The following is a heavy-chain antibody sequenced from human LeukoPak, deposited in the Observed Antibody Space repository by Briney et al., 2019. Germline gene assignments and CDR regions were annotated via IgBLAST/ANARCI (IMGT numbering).Heavy chain of an antibody. CDR1: GGTFSSYA. J-gene: IGHJ6*04. CDR2: IIPIFGTA. CDR3: ARDTWGVRGVIWGVYYYYGMDV. Sequence: SVKVSCKASGGTFSSYAIGWVRQAPGQGLEWMGGIIPIFGTANYAQKFQGRVTITADKSTSTAYMELSSLRSEDTAVYYCARDTWGVRGVIWGVYYYYGMDVWGKGTTVTVSS. V-gene: IGHV1-69*06. D-gene: IGHD3-10*01.